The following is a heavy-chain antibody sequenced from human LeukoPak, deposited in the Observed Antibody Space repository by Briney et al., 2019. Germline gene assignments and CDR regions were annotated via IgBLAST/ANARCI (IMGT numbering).Heavy chain of an antibody. D-gene: IGHD7-27*01. J-gene: IGHJ6*03. CDR2: INPNSGGT. CDR3: ARVNWGVWYYYYMDV. V-gene: IGHV1-2*02. CDR1: GYTFTGYY. Sequence: ASVKVSCKASGYTFTGYYMHWVRQAPGQGLEWMGWINPNSGGTNYAQKFQGRVTMTRDTSISTAYMELSRLRSDDTAVYYCARVNWGVWYYYYMDVWGKGTTVTVSS.